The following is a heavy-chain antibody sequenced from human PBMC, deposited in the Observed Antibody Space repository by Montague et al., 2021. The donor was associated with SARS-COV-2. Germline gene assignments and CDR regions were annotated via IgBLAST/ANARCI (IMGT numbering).Heavy chain of an antibody. V-gene: IGHV4-59*08. J-gene: IGHJ6*02. Sequence: SETLSLTCSVSGDSISNYSWSWIRQSPGKGLEWIGYIYYSGSTNYNPSLTSRVTISVDTSKNQVSLKLTSVTAADTAVYYCARHLRVTTVTLHMYHYAMDVWGQGTTVTVSS. CDR1: GDSISNYS. D-gene: IGHD4-11*01. CDR2: IYYSGST. CDR3: ARHLRVTTVTLHMYHYAMDV.